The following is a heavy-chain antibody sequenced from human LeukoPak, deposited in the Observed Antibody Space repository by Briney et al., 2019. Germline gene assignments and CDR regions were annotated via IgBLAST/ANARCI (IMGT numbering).Heavy chain of an antibody. CDR1: GFTFSTYD. CDR2: IRYDGLKK. Sequence: PGGSLRLSCATSGFTFSTYDMHWVRQAPGKGLEWVAHIRYDGLKKRYADSVRGRVTVSRDNSKNTLYLQMNSLRAEDTAVSYCAKDRETFSSYGYFDYWGQGTLVPVSS. V-gene: IGHV3-30*02. J-gene: IGHJ4*02. D-gene: IGHD2-21*01. CDR3: AKDRETFSSYGYFDY.